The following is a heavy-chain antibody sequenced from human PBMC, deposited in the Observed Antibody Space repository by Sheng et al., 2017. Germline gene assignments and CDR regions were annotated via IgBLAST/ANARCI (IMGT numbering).Heavy chain of an antibody. Sequence: QLVESGGGLVRPGGSLRLSCAGSGYTFDNYGMSWVRQVPGQGLEWVAGITWNGDTTGYADSVKGRFTISRDNAKKSLFLHMNSLRAEDTALYLCARDYHFDSSGYYGLDPWGQGTLVTVSS. CDR1: GYTFDNYG. CDR3: ARDYHFDSSGYYGLDP. CDR2: ITWNGDTT. J-gene: IGHJ5*02. V-gene: IGHV3-20*01. D-gene: IGHD3-22*01.